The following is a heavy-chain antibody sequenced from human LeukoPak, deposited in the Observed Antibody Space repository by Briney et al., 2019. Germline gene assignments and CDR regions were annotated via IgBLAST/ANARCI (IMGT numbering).Heavy chain of an antibody. V-gene: IGHV3-30*18. J-gene: IGHJ4*02. D-gene: IGHD3-22*01. CDR1: GFTFSSYG. CDR2: ISYDGSNK. CDR3: AKGGSYYYDSSGYSIDY. Sequence: GGSLRLSCAASGFTFSSYGMHWVRQAPGKGLEWVAVISYDGSNKYYADSVKGRFTISRDNSKNTLYLQMNSLRAEDTAVYYCAKGGSYYYDSSGYSIDYWGQGTLVTVSS.